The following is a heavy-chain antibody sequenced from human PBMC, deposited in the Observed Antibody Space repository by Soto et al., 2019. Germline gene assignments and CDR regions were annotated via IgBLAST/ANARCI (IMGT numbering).Heavy chain of an antibody. CDR3: ARGVSGWSPFDV. CDR1: GYTFTDYY. D-gene: IGHD6-19*01. Sequence: QVQLVQSGAELKKPGASVQVSCKASGYTFTDYYVHWLRQAPGQGLEWMGWINPKSVVTHYAQKFQGWVTLTRDTSVSTAYMELNRLTSDDTAVFFCARGVSGWSPFDVRGQGTLVTVSS. J-gene: IGHJ4*02. V-gene: IGHV1-2*04. CDR2: INPKSVVT.